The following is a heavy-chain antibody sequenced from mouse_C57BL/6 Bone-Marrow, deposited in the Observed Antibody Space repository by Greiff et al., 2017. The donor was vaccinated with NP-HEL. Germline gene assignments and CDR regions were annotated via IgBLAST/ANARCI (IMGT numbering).Heavy chain of an antibody. CDR1: GFTFSSYG. CDR3: ARPPITTVVANAMDY. J-gene: IGHJ4*01. V-gene: IGHV5-6*01. D-gene: IGHD1-1*01. CDR2: ISSGGSYT. Sequence: VQLKESGGDLVKPGGSLKLSCAASGFTFSSYGMSWVRQTPDKRLEWVATISSGGSYTYYPDSVKGRFTISRDNAKNTLYLQMSSLKSEDTAMYYCARPPITTVVANAMDYWGQGTSVTVSS.